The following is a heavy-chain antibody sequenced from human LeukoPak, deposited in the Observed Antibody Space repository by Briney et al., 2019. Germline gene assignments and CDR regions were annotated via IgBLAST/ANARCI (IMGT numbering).Heavy chain of an antibody. CDR3: AKGGTIFGVDLIDY. V-gene: IGHV3-43*01. CDR1: GFTFDDYT. J-gene: IGHJ4*02. Sequence: GGSLRLSCAASGFTFDDYTMHWVRQAPGKGLEWVSLISWDGGSTYYADSVKGRFTISRDNSKNFLYLQMNSLRTEDTALYYCAKGGTIFGVDLIDYWGQGTLVTVSS. D-gene: IGHD3-3*01. CDR2: ISWDGGST.